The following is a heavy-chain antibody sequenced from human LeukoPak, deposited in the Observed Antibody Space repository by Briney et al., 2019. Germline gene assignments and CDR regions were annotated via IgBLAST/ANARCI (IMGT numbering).Heavy chain of an antibody. CDR2: IYTRGST. Sequence: PSETLSLTCTVSGGSINNYYWSWIRQPAGKGLEWIGRIYTRGSTNYNPSLTGRVTMSVDTSKNQFSLKLSSVTAADTAVYYCARGRYCSADICSGGDAFDIWAKGQWSPSLQ. CDR3: ARGRYCSADICSGGDAFDI. J-gene: IGHJ3*02. CDR1: GGSINNYY. V-gene: IGHV4-4*07. D-gene: IGHD2-15*01.